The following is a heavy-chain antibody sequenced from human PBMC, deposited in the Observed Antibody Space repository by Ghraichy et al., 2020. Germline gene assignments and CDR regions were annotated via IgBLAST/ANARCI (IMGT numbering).Heavy chain of an antibody. CDR1: GYSFTSNW. D-gene: IGHD1-14*01. CDR3: ARSRAPQKYSGKDFDY. Sequence: ESLNISCKGSGYSFTSNWIGWVRQMPGKGLEWMGGVYPGDSDTRFSASVRGQVTISEDKAINTAYLQWSSLKASDTAMYYCARSRAPQKYSGKDFDYLGKGTLVTVSS. J-gene: IGHJ4*02. CDR2: VYPGDSDT. V-gene: IGHV5-51*01.